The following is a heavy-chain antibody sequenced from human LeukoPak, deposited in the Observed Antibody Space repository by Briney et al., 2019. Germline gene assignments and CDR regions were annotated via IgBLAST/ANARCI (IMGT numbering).Heavy chain of an antibody. D-gene: IGHD1-7*01. CDR3: ARGSYNWNFPGDY. J-gene: IGHJ4*02. CDR1: GFTVSSNY. CDR2: ISDGGST. V-gene: IGHV3-53*01. Sequence: GGSLRLSCAASGFTVSSNYMSWVRQAPGKGLEWVSVISDGGSTSYADSVKGRFTISRDTSKNTLYLQMNSLRAEDTAVYYCARGSYNWNFPGDYWGQGTLVTVPS.